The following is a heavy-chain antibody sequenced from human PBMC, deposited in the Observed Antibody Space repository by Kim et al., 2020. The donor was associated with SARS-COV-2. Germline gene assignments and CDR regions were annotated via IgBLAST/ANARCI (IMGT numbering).Heavy chain of an antibody. CDR3: ARGGVAGTYYYYGMDV. D-gene: IGHD6-19*01. Sequence: SVRGRFTISRDNAKNSLYLQMSSLRAGDTAVYYCARGGVAGTYYYYGMDVWGQGTTVTVSS. J-gene: IGHJ6*02. V-gene: IGHV3-21*01.